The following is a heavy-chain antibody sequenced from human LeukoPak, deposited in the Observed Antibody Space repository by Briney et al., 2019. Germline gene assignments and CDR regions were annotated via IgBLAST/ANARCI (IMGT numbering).Heavy chain of an antibody. Sequence: GASVKVSCKASGYTFTSYGISWVRQAPGQGLEWMGWISAYNGNTNYAQKFQGRVTMTRNTSISTAYMELSSLRSEDTAVYYCARGRFCGGDCYHFDYWGQGTLVTVSS. CDR2: ISAYNGNT. V-gene: IGHV1-18*01. CDR1: GYTFTSYG. D-gene: IGHD2-21*02. J-gene: IGHJ4*02. CDR3: ARGRFCGGDCYHFDY.